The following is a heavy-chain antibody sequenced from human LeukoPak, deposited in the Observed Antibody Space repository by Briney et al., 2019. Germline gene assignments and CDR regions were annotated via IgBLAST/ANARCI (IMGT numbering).Heavy chain of an antibody. CDR3: ARGRRERDYYYMDV. CDR1: GYTFTGYY. V-gene: IGHV1-8*03. J-gene: IGHJ6*03. CDR2: MNPNSGNT. Sequence: ASVKVSCKASGYTFTGYYMHWVRQATGQGLEWMGWMNPNSGNTGYAQRFQGRVTITRNTSISTAYMELSSLRSEDTAVYYCARGRRERDYYYMDVWGKGTTVTVSS. D-gene: IGHD1-1*01.